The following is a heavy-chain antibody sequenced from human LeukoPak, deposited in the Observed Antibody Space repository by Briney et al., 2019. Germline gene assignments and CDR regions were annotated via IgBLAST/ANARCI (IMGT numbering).Heavy chain of an antibody. CDR1: GGTFSSYA. J-gene: IGHJ3*02. V-gene: IGHV1-69*13. Sequence: ASVKFSCKASGGTFSSYAISWVRQTPGQGLEWMGGIIPIFGTANYAQKFQGRVTITADESTSTAYMELSSLRSEDTAVYYYARDRRGDSSSWANAFDIWGQGTMVSVSS. CDR3: ARDRRGDSSSWANAFDI. CDR2: IIPIFGTA. D-gene: IGHD6-13*01.